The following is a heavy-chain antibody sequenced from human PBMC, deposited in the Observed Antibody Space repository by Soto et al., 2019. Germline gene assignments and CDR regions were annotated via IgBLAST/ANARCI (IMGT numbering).Heavy chain of an antibody. J-gene: IGHJ4*02. D-gene: IGHD1-1*01. CDR1: GYTLTELS. CDR2: FDPEDGET. CDR3: ASNNSHNVSSDY. Sequence: GASVKVSCKVSGYTLTELSMHWVRQAPGKGLEWMGGFDPEDGETIYAQKFQGRVTMTEDTSTDTAYMELSSLRSEDTAVYYCASNNSHNVSSDYWGQGTLVTVSS. V-gene: IGHV1-24*01.